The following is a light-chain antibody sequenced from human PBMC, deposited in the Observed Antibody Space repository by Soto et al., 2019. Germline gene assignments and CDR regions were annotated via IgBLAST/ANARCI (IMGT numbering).Light chain of an antibody. J-gene: IGKJ3*01. CDR1: QSISSY. V-gene: IGKV1-39*01. CDR2: AAS. CDR3: QKYNGVPLS. Sequence: DIQVTQSPSSLSASVGDRVTITCRASQSISSYLNWYQQKPGKAPKLLIYAASSLQSGVPSRFSGSGSGTDFTLTISSLQPEDVATYYCQKYNGVPLSFGPGTKVEIK.